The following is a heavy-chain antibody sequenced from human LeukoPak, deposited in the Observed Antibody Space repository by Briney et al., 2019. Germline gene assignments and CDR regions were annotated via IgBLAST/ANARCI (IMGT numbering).Heavy chain of an antibody. V-gene: IGHV4-30-2*01. CDR1: GGSISSGGYY. J-gene: IGHJ4*02. CDR2: IYYSGST. CDR3: ARDRGGYDSIDY. D-gene: IGHD5-12*01. Sequence: PSETLSLTCTASGGSISSGGYYWSWIRQPPGKGLEWIGYIYYSGSTYYNPSLKSRVTISVDRSKNQFSLKLNSVTAADTAVYYCARDRGGYDSIDYWGQGTLLTVSS.